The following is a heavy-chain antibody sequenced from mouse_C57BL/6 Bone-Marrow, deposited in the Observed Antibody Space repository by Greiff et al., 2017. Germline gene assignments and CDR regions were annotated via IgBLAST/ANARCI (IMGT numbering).Heavy chain of an antibody. V-gene: IGHV1-61*01. CDR3: ARRYYGSSPFAY. Sequence: VQLQPPGAELVRPGSSVKLSCKASGYTFTSYWMDWVKQRPGQGLEWIGNIYPSDSETHYNQKFKDKATLTVDKSSSTAYMQLSSLTSEDSAVYYCARRYYGSSPFAYWGQGTLVTVSA. CDR2: IYPSDSET. CDR1: GYTFTSYW. J-gene: IGHJ3*01. D-gene: IGHD1-1*01.